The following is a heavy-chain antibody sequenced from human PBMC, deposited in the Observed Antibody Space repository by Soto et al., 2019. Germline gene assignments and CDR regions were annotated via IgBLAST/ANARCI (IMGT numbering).Heavy chain of an antibody. CDR3: ARDWTHYDSSGPGDY. J-gene: IGHJ4*02. CDR1: GYTFTSYP. CDR2: INAGNGDT. D-gene: IGHD3-22*01. Sequence: ASVKVSCKASGYTFTSYPMHWVRQARGQGLEWMGWINAGNGDTKYSQKFQGRVTITRDTSAITAYMELSSLRSEDTAVYYRARDWTHYDSSGPGDYWGQGTLVTVSS. V-gene: IGHV1-3*01.